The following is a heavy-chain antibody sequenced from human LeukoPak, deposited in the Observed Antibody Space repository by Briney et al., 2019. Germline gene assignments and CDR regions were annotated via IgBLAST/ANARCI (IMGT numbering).Heavy chain of an antibody. J-gene: IGHJ4*02. CDR3: ARDGGYDSSGYYGY. D-gene: IGHD3-22*01. CDR1: GFTVSSNS. V-gene: IGHV3-66*01. Sequence: GGSLRLSCAASGFTVSSNSMSWVRQAPGKGLEWVSVIYSGGSTYYADSVKGRFTISRENSKNTLYLQMNSLRAEDTAVYYCARDGGYDSSGYYGYWGQGTLVTVSS. CDR2: IYSGGST.